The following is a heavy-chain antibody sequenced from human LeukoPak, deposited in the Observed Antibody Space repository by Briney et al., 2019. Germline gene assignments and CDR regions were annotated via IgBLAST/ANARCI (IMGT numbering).Heavy chain of an antibody. CDR2: INPSGDNT. V-gene: IGHV1-46*01. D-gene: IGHD5-24*01. CDR3: ARDLRAFRDGYKNSNYYLAY. Sequence: GASVKVSCKASGYTFTNNFMHWVRQAPGQGLEWMGIINPSGDNTWYAQKFQGRVTMTRDMATSTDYMEVSSRRSEDTAVYYCARDLRAFRDGYKNSNYYLAYWGQGTLVTVSS. CDR1: GYTFTNNF. J-gene: IGHJ4*02.